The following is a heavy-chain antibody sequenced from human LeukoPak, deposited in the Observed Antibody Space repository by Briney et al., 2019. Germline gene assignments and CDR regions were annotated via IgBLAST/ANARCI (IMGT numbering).Heavy chain of an antibody. Sequence: GGSLRLSCAASGFTFSSYWMHWVRQAPGKGLVWVSRNNSDGSTTSYADSVKGRFTISRDNSKNTLYLQMNSLRAEDTAVYYCARENYGSGTFMDVWGQGTTVTVSS. CDR1: GFTFSSYW. CDR2: NNSDGSTT. V-gene: IGHV3-74*01. J-gene: IGHJ6*02. D-gene: IGHD3-10*01. CDR3: ARENYGSGTFMDV.